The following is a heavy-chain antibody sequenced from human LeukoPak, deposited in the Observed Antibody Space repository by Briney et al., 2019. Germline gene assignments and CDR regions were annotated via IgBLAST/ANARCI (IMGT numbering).Heavy chain of an antibody. CDR1: GYSFTSYW. CDR3: ARRGGNRDLYVGMDV. CDR2: IYPGDSDT. Sequence: PGESLKISCKGSGYSFTSYWIGWVRQMPGKGLEWMGIIYPGDSDTRYSPSFQGQVTISADKSISTAYLQWSSLKASDTAMYYCARRGGNRDLYVGMDVWGQGTTVTVSS. J-gene: IGHJ6*02. V-gene: IGHV5-51*01. D-gene: IGHD4-23*01.